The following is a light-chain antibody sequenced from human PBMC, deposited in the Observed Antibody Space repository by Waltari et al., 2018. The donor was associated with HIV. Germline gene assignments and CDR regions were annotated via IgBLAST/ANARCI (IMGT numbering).Light chain of an antibody. CDR3: AAWDDSLSGYV. CDR1: SSSIGSNY. V-gene: IGLV1-47*01. J-gene: IGLJ1*01. Sequence: QSVLTQPPSASGTPGQRVTISCSGSSSSIGSNYVYWYQQLPGTAPKLLIYRNNQRPSGVPDRFSGSKSGTSASLAIIGLRSEDEADYYCAAWDDSLSGYVFGTGTKVTVL. CDR2: RNN.